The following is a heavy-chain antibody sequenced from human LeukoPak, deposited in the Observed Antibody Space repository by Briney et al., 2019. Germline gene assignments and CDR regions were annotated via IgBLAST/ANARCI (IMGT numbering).Heavy chain of an antibody. V-gene: IGHV3-43*01. J-gene: IGHJ4*02. D-gene: IGHD6-13*01. CDR3: AASDGEQQLAL. Sequence: GGSLRLSCAASGFSIRGYTMHWVRQVPGKSLEWVSLISWNGVSTYYGDSVKGRFTISRDDSKNSLFLQMNSLRSEDSALYYCAASDGEQQLALWGQGTLVTVSS. CDR1: GFSIRGYT. CDR2: ISWNGVST.